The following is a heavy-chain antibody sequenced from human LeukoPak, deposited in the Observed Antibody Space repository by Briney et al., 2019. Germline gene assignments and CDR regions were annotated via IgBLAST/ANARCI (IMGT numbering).Heavy chain of an antibody. V-gene: IGHV4-38-2*02. CDR1: GYSISSGYY. CDR3: ARDRVQSPYYFDY. Sequence: SETLSLTCTVSGYSISSGYYWGWIRQPPGKGLEWIGSIYHSGSTYYNPSLKSRVTISVDTSKNQFSLKLSSVTAADTAVYYCARDRVQSPYYFDYWGQGTLVTVSS. D-gene: IGHD3-10*01. CDR2: IYHSGST. J-gene: IGHJ4*02.